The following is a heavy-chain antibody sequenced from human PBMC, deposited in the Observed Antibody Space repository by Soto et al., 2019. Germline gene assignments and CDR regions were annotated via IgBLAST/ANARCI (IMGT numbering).Heavy chain of an antibody. J-gene: IGHJ4*02. V-gene: IGHV1-18*04. CDR2: ISAYNGNT. CDR3: ARDSSPSGFDY. CDR1: GHTFTSYG. D-gene: IGHD6-13*01. Sequence: ASVEVSCKXSGHTFTSYGISWVRQAPGQGLEWMGWISAYNGNTNYAQKLQGRVTMTTDTSTSTAYMELRSLRSDDPAVYYCARDSSPSGFDYWGQGTLVTVSS.